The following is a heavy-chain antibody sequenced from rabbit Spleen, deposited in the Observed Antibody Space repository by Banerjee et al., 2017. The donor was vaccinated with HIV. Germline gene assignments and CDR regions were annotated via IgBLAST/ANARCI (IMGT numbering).Heavy chain of an antibody. CDR2: INAATGKP. CDR1: SFSFSDRDV. J-gene: IGHJ4*01. D-gene: IGHD4-1*01. Sequence: QEQLVESGGGLVKPGAPLTLTCKASSFSFSDRDVMCWVRQAPGKGLEWIACINAATGKPVYATWAKGRFTISRTSSTTVTLQMTSLTAADTATYFCARDLAGAIGWNFYLWGPGTLVTVS. V-gene: IGHV1S45*01. CDR3: ARDLAGAIGWNFYL.